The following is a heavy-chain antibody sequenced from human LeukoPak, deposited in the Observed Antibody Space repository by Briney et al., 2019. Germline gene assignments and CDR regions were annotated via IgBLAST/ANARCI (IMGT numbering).Heavy chain of an antibody. CDR2: IYYSGST. CDR1: GGSISSYY. J-gene: IGHJ4*02. CDR3: ARLFLY. Sequence: SETLSLTCTVSGGSISSYYWSWIRQPPGKGLEWIGSIYYSGSTYYNPSLKSRVTISVDTSKNQFSLKLSSVTAADTAVYYCARLFLYWGQGTLVTVSS. D-gene: IGHD4/OR15-4a*01. V-gene: IGHV4-59*05.